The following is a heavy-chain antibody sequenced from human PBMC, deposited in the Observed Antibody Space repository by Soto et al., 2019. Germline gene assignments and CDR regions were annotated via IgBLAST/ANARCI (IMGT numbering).Heavy chain of an antibody. Sequence: GGSLRLSCAVSGFNFGSLAVHWVRQAPGKGLEWVAVIWYDGSNKYYADSVKGRFTISRDNSKNTLYLQMNSLRAEDTAVYYCARGGNPIVANEPNWFDPWGQGTLVTVSS. J-gene: IGHJ5*02. CDR2: IWYDGSNK. V-gene: IGHV3-33*08. CDR3: ARGGNPIVANEPNWFDP. D-gene: IGHD2-15*01. CDR1: GFNFGSLA.